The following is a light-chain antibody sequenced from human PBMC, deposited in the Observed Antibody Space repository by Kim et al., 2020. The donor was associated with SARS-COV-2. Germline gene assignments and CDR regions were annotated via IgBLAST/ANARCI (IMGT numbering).Light chain of an antibody. CDR1: SIRSYY. CDR2: GKN. Sequence: GQTVRITCQGDSIRSYYASRYQQKPGQAPVLVIYGKNNRPSGIPDRFSGSSSGNTASLTITGAQAEDEADYYCNSRDSSGNHLGVFGGGTKLTVL. V-gene: IGLV3-19*01. CDR3: NSRDSSGNHLGV. J-gene: IGLJ3*02.